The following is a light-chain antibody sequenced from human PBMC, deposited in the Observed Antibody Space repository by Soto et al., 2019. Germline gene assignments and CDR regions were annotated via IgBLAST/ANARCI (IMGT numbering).Light chain of an antibody. Sequence: EIVLTQSPVTLSLSPGERATLSCRASQSVSGYLAWYQQKPGQAPRLLIYDVSNRATGIPARFSGSGSGTDFTLTISSLEPEYFAIYYCQQRDYWQVTFGQGTRLEIK. J-gene: IGKJ5*01. CDR3: QQRDYWQVT. CDR1: QSVSGY. V-gene: IGKV3-11*01. CDR2: DVS.